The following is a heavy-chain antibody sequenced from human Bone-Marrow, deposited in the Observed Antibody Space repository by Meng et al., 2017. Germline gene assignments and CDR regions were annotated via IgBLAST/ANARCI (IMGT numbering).Heavy chain of an antibody. D-gene: IGHD6-13*01. CDR1: GYTFPDYW. Sequence: QVQLVRAGAELKKPGASVKVSCKASGYTFPDYWLHWVRRAPGQGLEWMGRINPKSGDTHYAQRFQGRVTMTGDTSISTAYMELSGLRSDDTAMYYCARDEDISAAGKLFGDYWGQGTLVTVSS. J-gene: IGHJ4*02. V-gene: IGHV1-2*06. CDR3: ARDEDISAAGKLFGDY. CDR2: INPKSGDT.